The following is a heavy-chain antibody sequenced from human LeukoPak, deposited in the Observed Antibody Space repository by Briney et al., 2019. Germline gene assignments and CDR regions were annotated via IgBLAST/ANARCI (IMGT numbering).Heavy chain of an antibody. J-gene: IGHJ6*02. D-gene: IGHD3-3*01. V-gene: IGHV4-59*01. CDR1: GGSISSYY. CDR2: IYYSGST. Sequence: SETLSLTSTVSGGSISSYYWSWIRQPPGKGLEWIGYIYYSGSTNYNPSLKSRVTISVDTSKNQLSLKLSSVTAADTAVYYCARDRVVNFWSGYYHYYYGMDVWGQGTTVTVSS. CDR3: ARDRVVNFWSGYYHYYYGMDV.